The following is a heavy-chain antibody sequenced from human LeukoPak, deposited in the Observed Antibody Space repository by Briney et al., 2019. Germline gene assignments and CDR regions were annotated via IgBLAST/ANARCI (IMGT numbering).Heavy chain of an antibody. CDR1: GFTFSSYA. V-gene: IGHV3-72*01. CDR2: SRNKLYSHTT. Sequence: GGSLRLSCAASGFTFSSYAMSWVRQAPGKGLEWVGRSRNKLYSHTTEYAASVKGRFTISRDDSKNSLYLQMNSLKTEDTAVYYCAFTTYYYDSSGYRHFDYWGQGTLVTVSS. CDR3: AFTTYYYDSSGYRHFDY. D-gene: IGHD3-22*01. J-gene: IGHJ4*02.